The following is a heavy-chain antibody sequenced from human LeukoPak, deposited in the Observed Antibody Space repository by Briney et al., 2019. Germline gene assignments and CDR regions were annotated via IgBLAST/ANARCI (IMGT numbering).Heavy chain of an antibody. CDR1: GGSISSSSYY. V-gene: IGHV4-39*01. D-gene: IGHD3-22*01. J-gene: IGHJ4*02. Sequence: SETLSLTCTVSGGSISSSSYYWGWIRQPPGKGLEWIGSIYYSGSTYYSPSLKSRVTISVDTSKNQFSLNLSSVTAADTAVYYCARLYYDSSGYYQICYFDYWGQGTLVTVSS. CDR3: ARLYYDSSGYYQICYFDY. CDR2: IYYSGST.